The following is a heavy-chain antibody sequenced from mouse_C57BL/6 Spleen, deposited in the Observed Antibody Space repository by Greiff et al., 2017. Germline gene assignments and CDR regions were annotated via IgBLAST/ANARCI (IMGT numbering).Heavy chain of an antibody. Sequence: QVQLQQPGAELVRPGSSVKLSCKASGYTFTSYWMHWVKQRPIQGLEWIGKIDPSDSETNYNQKFKDKATLTVDQSSSTAYMQLSSLTSEDSAVYYYASGVITAVVATKDFDDWGQGTTRTVAS. CDR2: IDPSDSET. CDR1: GYTFTSYW. V-gene: IGHV1-52*01. D-gene: IGHD1-1*01. J-gene: IGHJ2*01. CDR3: ASGVITAVVATKDFDD.